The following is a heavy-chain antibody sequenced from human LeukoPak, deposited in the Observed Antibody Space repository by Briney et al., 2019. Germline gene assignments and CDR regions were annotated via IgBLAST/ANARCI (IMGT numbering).Heavy chain of an antibody. CDR3: AKDGSGDTAMETRFDY. D-gene: IGHD5-18*01. Sequence: GRSLRLSCAASGFTFSSYGMHWVRQAPGKGLEWVAVISYDGSNKYYADSVKGRFTISRDSSKNTLYLQMNSLRAEDTAVYYCAKDGSGDTAMETRFDYWGQGTLVTVSS. V-gene: IGHV3-30*18. CDR2: ISYDGSNK. J-gene: IGHJ4*02. CDR1: GFTFSSYG.